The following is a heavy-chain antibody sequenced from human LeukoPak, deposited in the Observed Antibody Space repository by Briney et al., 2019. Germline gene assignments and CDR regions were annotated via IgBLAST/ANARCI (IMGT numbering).Heavy chain of an antibody. CDR2: VNPNSGGT. D-gene: IGHD4-11*01. J-gene: IGHJ4*02. CDR3: AREGYSSY. V-gene: IGHV1-2*02. Sequence: ASVKVSRKASGYSFTGYYMHWVRQAPGQGLEWMGWVNPNSGGTTYAQKFQGRVTMTRDTSISTAYMELSRLRSDDTAVYYCAREGYSSYWGQGTLVTVSS. CDR1: GYSFTGYY.